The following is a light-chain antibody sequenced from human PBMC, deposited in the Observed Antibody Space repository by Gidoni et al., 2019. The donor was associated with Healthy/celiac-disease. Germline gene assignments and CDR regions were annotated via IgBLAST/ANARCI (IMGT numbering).Light chain of an antibody. Sequence: DIQMTQSPSTLSASVGDRVTITCRAGQSISSWLAWYQQKPGKAPKLLIYKASSLESGVPSRFSGSRSGTEFTLTISSLQPDDFATYYCQQYNSYSFGQXTRLEIK. V-gene: IGKV1-5*03. CDR2: KAS. CDR3: QQYNSYS. J-gene: IGKJ5*01. CDR1: QSISSW.